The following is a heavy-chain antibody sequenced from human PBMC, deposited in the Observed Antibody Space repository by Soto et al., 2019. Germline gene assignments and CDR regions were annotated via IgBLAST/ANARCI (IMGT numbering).Heavy chain of an antibody. J-gene: IGHJ6*02. CDR1: GGTFSSYA. CDR3: ARDTTGTTYYYYYGMDV. CDR2: IIPIFGTA. V-gene: IGHV1-69*06. D-gene: IGHD1-1*01. Sequence: SVKVSCKASGGTFSSYAISWVRQARGQGLEWMGGIIPIFGTANYAQKFQGRVTITADKSTSTAYMELSSLRSEDTAVYYCARDTTGTTYYYYYGMDVWGQGTTVTVSS.